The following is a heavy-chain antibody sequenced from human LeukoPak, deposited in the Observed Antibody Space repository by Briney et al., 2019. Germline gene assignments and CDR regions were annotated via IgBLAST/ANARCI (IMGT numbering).Heavy chain of an antibody. CDR3: AKDHGTSPDYFDY. Sequence: PGGSLRLSCAASGFTFSSYAMSWVRQAPGKGLEWVSAISGSGGNTYYADSVKGRFTISRDNSKNTLYLHMSSLRAEDTAVYYCAKDHGTSPDYFDYWGQGTLVTVSS. V-gene: IGHV3-23*01. J-gene: IGHJ4*02. CDR1: GFTFSSYA. CDR2: ISGSGGNT.